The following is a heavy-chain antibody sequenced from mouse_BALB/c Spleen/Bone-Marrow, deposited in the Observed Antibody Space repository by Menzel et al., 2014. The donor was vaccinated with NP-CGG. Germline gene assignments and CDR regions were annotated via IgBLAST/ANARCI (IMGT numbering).Heavy chain of an antibody. CDR2: IYPGNVNT. CDR3: AGGGYDGAWFAY. CDR1: GYTFTSYY. D-gene: IGHD2-14*01. V-gene: IGHV1S56*01. J-gene: IGHJ3*01. Sequence: QVQLQQPGPELAKPGASVRISCKASGYTFTSYYIHWVKQRPGQGLEWIGWIYPGNVNTKYNEKFKGKDTLTADKSSSAACMQLSSLTSEDSSVYFCAGGGYDGAWFAYWGQGTLVTVSA.